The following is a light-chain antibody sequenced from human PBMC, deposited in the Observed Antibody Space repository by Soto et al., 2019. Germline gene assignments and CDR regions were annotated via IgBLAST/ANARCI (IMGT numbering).Light chain of an antibody. J-gene: IGKJ4*01. CDR2: GAS. Sequence: EIVLTQSPGTLSLSPGERATPSCRASQSVGSSYLAWYQQRPGQAPRLLIYGASSRATGIPDRFGGSGSGTDFTLTISRLEPEDFAVYYCQQYDSSPLTFGGGTKVDIK. CDR1: QSVGSSY. CDR3: QQYDSSPLT. V-gene: IGKV3-20*01.